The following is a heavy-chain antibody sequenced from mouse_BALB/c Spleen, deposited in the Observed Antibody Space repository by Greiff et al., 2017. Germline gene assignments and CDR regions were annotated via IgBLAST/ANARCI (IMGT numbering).Heavy chain of an antibody. CDR3: ALTTVVATRYFDV. Sequence: EVQLQQSGAELVKPGASVKLSCTASGFNIKDTYMHWVKQRPEQGLEWIGRIDPANGNTKYDPKFQGKATITADTSSNTAYLQLSSLTSEDTAVYYCALTTVVATRYFDVWGAGTTVTVSS. V-gene: IGHV14-3*02. J-gene: IGHJ1*01. D-gene: IGHD1-1*01. CDR2: IDPANGNT. CDR1: GFNIKDTY.